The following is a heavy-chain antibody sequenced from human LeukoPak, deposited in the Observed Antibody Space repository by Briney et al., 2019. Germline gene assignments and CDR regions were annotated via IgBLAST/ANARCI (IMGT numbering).Heavy chain of an antibody. CDR2: INHSGST. D-gene: IGHD3-10*01. CDR1: GGSFSGYY. V-gene: IGHV4-34*01. J-gene: IGHJ4*02. Sequence: SETLSLTCAVYGGSFSGYYWSWIRQPPGKGLEWIGEINHSGSTNYNPSLKSRVTISVDTSKNQFSLKLSSVTAADTAVYYCARGLYYFDYWGQGTLVTVSS. CDR3: ARGLYYFDY.